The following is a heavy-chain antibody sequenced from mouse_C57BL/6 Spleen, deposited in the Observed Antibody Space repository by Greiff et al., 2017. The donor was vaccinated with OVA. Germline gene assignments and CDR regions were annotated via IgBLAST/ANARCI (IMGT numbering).Heavy chain of an antibody. V-gene: IGHV2-2*01. D-gene: IGHD1-1*01. CDR3: ARNGYYGSRHWYFDV. CDR1: GFSLTSYG. J-gene: IGHJ1*03. CDR2: IWSGGST. Sequence: VKLVESGPGLVQPSQSLSITCTVSGFSLTSYGVHWVRQSPGKGLEWLGVIWSGGSTDYNAAFISRLSISKDNSKSQVFFKMNSLQADDTAIYYCARNGYYGSRHWYFDVWGTGTTVTVSS.